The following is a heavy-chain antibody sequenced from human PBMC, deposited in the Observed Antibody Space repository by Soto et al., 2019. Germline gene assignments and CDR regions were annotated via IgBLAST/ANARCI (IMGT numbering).Heavy chain of an antibody. CDR1: GFTFSSYA. J-gene: IGHJ4*02. CDR2: VSFDGRDK. CDR3: VRTPIAARPYFDY. D-gene: IGHD6-6*01. V-gene: IGHV3-30-3*01. Sequence: QVQLVESGGGVVQPGRSLRLSCAASGFTFSSYAIHRVRQAPGKGLEWVAVVSFDGRDKYYADSVKGRLTISRDNSKNTLFLEMNSLRTEDTAVYYCVRTPIAARPYFDYWGQGTLVTVSP.